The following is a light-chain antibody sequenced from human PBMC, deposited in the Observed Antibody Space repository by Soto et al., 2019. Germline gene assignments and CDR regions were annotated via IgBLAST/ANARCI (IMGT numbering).Light chain of an antibody. CDR3: LQDYNYPRT. Sequence: AIQLTQSPSSLSASVGDRVTITCRASQSIRSDVAWYQQKPGKAPKLLIYDAVTLQNGVPSRFSGGGSGSAFTLTISSLQPEDFVTYYCLQDYNYPRTFGPGTKVDI. V-gene: IGKV1-6*02. J-gene: IGKJ3*01. CDR2: DAV. CDR1: QSIRSD.